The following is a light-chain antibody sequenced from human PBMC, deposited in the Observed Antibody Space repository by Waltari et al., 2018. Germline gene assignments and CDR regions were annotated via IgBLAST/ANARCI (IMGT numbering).Light chain of an antibody. V-gene: IGKV1-33*01. CDR3: QQHNNSPYS. Sequence: DIQMTQSPSSLSASVGDRVTITCRASQGISNWLAWYQQKPGKAPKLLIYRASNLETGVPSRFSGSGSGTDFTLIISSLQPDDIATYYCQQHNNSPYSFGQGTKVEIK. J-gene: IGKJ2*03. CDR2: RAS. CDR1: QGISNW.